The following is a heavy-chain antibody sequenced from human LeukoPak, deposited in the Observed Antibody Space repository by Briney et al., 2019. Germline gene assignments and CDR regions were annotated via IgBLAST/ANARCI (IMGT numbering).Heavy chain of an antibody. CDR2: IIPIFGTA. CDR3: ARVDYYDSSGPTDY. D-gene: IGHD3-22*01. J-gene: IGHJ4*02. Sequence: VASVKVSCKASGYTFTSYGISWVRQAPGQGLEWMGVIIPIFGTANYAQKLQGRVTMTTDTSTSTAYMELRSLRSDDTAVYYCARVDYYDSSGPTDYWGQGTLVTVSS. CDR1: GYTFTSYG. V-gene: IGHV1-18*01.